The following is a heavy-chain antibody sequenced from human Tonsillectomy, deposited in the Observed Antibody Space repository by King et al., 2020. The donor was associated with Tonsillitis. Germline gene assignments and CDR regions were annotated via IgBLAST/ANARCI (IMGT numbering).Heavy chain of an antibody. V-gene: IGHV6-1*01. Sequence: VQLQQSGPGLVKPSQTLSLTCAISGDSVSSNSAAWNWIRQSLSRGLEWLGRTYYRSKWYNDYAVSVKSRITINPDTSKNQFSLQLNSVTPEDTAVYYCARVGYCSSTSCRSAAYYYGMDVWGQGTTVTVSS. CDR2: TYYRSKWYN. D-gene: IGHD2-2*01. J-gene: IGHJ6*02. CDR3: ARVGYCSSTSCRSAAYYYGMDV. CDR1: GDSVSSNSAA.